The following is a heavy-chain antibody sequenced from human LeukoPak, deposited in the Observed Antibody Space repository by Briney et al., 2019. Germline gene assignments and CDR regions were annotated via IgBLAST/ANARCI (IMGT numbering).Heavy chain of an antibody. V-gene: IGHV3-7*01. Sequence: PGGSLRLSCAASGFTFSSYWMSWVRQAPGKGLEWVANIKQDGSEKYYVDSVKGRFTISRDNAKNSLYLQMNSLRAEDTAVYYCARGSAAAGTYLFDPWGQGTLVTVSS. J-gene: IGHJ5*02. CDR3: ARGSAAAGTYLFDP. D-gene: IGHD6-13*01. CDR2: IKQDGSEK. CDR1: GFTFSSYW.